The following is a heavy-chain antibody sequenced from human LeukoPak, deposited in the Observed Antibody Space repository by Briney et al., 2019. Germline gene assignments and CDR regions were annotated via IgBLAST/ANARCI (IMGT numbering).Heavy chain of an antibody. CDR2: INHSGST. J-gene: IGHJ4*02. V-gene: IGHV4-34*01. CDR1: GGSFSGYY. D-gene: IGHD3-3*01. CDR3: ARGLYYDFWSGYQKRSHFDY. Sequence: SETLSLTCTVSGGSFSGYYWSWIRQPPGKGLEWIGEINHSGSTNYNPSLKSRVTISVDTSKNQFSLKLSSVTAADTAVYYCARGLYYDFWSGYQKRSHFDYWGQGTLVTVSS.